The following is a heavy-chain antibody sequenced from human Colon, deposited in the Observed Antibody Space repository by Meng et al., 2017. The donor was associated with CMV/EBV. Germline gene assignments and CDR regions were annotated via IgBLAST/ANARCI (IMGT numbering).Heavy chain of an antibody. CDR2: ISSRGSSI. Sequence: GGSLRLSCAASGFTFSSYEMNWVRQAPGKGLEWVAYISSRGSSIFYADSVKGRFTISRDNAKNSLSLQMNSLRAEDTAVYYCAKVGYHDSSGHFYYSDYWGQGTLVTVSS. CDR1: GFTFSSYE. V-gene: IGHV3-48*03. J-gene: IGHJ4*02. D-gene: IGHD3-22*01. CDR3: AKVGYHDSSGHFYYSDY.